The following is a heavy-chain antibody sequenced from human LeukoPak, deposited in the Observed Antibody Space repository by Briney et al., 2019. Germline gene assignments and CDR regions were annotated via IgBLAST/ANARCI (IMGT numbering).Heavy chain of an antibody. CDR1: GLTFSRYW. V-gene: IGHV3-7*01. J-gene: IGHJ3*02. CDR3: ARESIVVVPTTMDNASDI. Sequence: GGSLRLSCAASGLTFSRYWMTWFRQAPGKGLEWVANIKQDGSEQFYLDSVKGRFTISRDNAKDALYLQMHSLRVEDTAVYYCARESIVVVPTTMDNASDIWAQGTMVTVSS. CDR2: IKQDGSEQ. D-gene: IGHD2-2*01.